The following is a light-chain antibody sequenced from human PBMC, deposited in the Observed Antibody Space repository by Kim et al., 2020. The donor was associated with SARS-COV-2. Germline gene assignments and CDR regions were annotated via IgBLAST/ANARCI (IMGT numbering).Light chain of an antibody. CDR1: SGHSTYA. CDR3: LTWGPGIRV. J-gene: IGLJ2*01. CDR2: VDSDGSH. Sequence: SVKLTGTLSSGHSTYAIAWHQQLPEKGPRYLMNVDSDGSHTRGDGIPDRFSGSSSGAERHLTISSLQPEDEADYYCLTWGPGIRVFGGGTQLTVL. V-gene: IGLV4-69*01.